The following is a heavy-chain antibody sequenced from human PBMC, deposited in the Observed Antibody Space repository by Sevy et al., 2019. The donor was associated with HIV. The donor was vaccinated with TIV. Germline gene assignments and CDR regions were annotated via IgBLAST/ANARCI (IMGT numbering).Heavy chain of an antibody. CDR3: ARVSYYDSSGYYYYYYGMDV. CDR2: ISSSGSTI. V-gene: IGHV3-48*03. Sequence: GGSLRLSCAASGFPFSSYGMNWVRQAPGKGLEWVSYISSSGSTIYYADSVKGRFTISRDNAKNSLYLQMNSLRAEDTAVYYCARVSYYDSSGYYYYYYGMDVWGQGTTVTVSS. D-gene: IGHD3-22*01. J-gene: IGHJ6*02. CDR1: GFPFSSYG.